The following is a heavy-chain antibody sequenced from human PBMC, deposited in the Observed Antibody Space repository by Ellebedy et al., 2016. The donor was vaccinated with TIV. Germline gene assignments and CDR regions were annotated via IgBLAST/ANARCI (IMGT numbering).Heavy chain of an antibody. V-gene: IGHV4-59*08. CDR3: AALQWLAPAWYFDP. J-gene: IGHJ2*01. Sequence: MPSETLSLTCTVSGGSITSYSWSWIRQPPGKGLEWIGYIYYSGSTNYNPSLKSRVTISVDTSKNQFSLNLSSVTAADTAVYYCAALQWLAPAWYFDPWGRGTLVTVSS. CDR1: GGSITSYS. D-gene: IGHD6-19*01. CDR2: IYYSGST.